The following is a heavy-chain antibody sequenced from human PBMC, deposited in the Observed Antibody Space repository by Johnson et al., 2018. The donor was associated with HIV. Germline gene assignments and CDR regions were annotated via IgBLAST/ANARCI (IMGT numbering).Heavy chain of an antibody. D-gene: IGHD3-10*01. V-gene: IGHV3-13*01. Sequence: VQLVESGGGLVQPGGSLRLSCAASGFTFSSYDMHWVRQATGKGLEWVSAIGTAGDTYYPGSVKGRFTIARDNSKNTLYLQMGSLRAEDTAVYYCARIKRSLLWYDAFDIWGQGTMVTVSS. J-gene: IGHJ3*02. CDR2: IGTAGDT. CDR3: ARIKRSLLWYDAFDI. CDR1: GFTFSSYD.